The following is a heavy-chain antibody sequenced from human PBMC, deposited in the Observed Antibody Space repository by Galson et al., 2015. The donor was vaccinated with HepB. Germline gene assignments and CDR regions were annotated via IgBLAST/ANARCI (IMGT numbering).Heavy chain of an antibody. Sequence: LRLSCAGSGFIFRNYWMHWVRQAPGEGLVWVSRINPDGSDTTYADSVKGRFTISRDNVRNTLYLQMNSLRAEDTSVYYCVRLGGLELVWGQGTLVTVSS. D-gene: IGHD1-7*01. CDR3: VRLGGLELV. CDR1: GFIFRNYW. J-gene: IGHJ4*02. CDR2: INPDGSDT. V-gene: IGHV3-74*01.